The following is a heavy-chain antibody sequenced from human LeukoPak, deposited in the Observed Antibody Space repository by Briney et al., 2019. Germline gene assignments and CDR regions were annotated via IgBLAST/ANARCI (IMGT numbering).Heavy chain of an antibody. D-gene: IGHD2-2*01. J-gene: IGHJ3*02. V-gene: IGHV3-48*04. Sequence: GGSRRLSCAVSGFTFSSYVMSWVRQAPGKGLEWVSYISSSSSTIYYADSVKGRFTISRDNAKNSLYLQMNSLRAEDTAVYYCARVQKYQLLRGLDAFDIWGQGTMVTVSS. CDR2: ISSSSSTI. CDR3: ARVQKYQLLRGLDAFDI. CDR1: GFTFSSYV.